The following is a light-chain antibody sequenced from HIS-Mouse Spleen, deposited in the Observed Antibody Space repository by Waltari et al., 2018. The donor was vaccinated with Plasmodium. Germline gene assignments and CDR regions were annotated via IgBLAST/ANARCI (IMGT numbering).Light chain of an antibody. CDR3: QQYNNWPRGT. Sequence: EIVMTQSPATLSVSPWERATLSCRASQSVSSNLAWYQQKPGQAPRLLIYGASTRATGIPARFSGSGSGTEFTLTISSMQSEDFAVYYCQQYNNWPRGTFGQGTKVEIK. CDR1: QSVSSN. V-gene: IGKV3-15*01. J-gene: IGKJ1*01. CDR2: GAS.